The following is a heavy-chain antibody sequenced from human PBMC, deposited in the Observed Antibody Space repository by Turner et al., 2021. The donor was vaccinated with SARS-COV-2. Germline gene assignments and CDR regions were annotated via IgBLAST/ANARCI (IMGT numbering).Heavy chain of an antibody. CDR3: ARDRSTYYDFWSGYWHFDY. D-gene: IGHD3-3*01. CDR2: INQDGSEK. J-gene: IGHJ4*02. CDR1: GFTFSSYW. V-gene: IGHV3-7*01. Sequence: EVQLVESGGGLVQPGGSLILSCAASGFTFSSYWMSWVRQAPGKGLEWVANINQDGSEKYYVDSVKGRFTISRDNAKNSLYLQMNSLRAEDTAVYYCARDRSTYYDFWSGYWHFDYWGQGTLVTVSS.